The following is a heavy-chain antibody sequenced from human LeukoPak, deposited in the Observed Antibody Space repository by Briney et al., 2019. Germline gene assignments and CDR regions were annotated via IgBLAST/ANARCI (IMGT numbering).Heavy chain of an antibody. J-gene: IGHJ4*02. CDR1: GYSFTSYW. CDR2: IYPGDSGT. V-gene: IGHV5-51*01. D-gene: IGHD3-22*01. CDR3: ARLAIPVPYYDSSGYPRN. Sequence: GESLKISCKGSGYSFTSYWIGWVRQIPGKGREWMGMIYPGDSGTRYSPSFHGQVTTSADKSIRTAYLQWSSLKASDTAMYYCARLAIPVPYYDSSGYPRNWGQGTLVTVSS.